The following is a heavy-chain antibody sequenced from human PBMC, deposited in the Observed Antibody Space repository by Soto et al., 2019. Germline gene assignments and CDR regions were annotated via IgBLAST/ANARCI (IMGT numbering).Heavy chain of an antibody. CDR3: ANGAGGYYDYSLGY. Sequence: QVQLVESGGGVVQTGRSLRLFCAASGFSFSTYGMHWVRQAPGKGLAWVAVISYDGSTKTYADSVKGRFTISRDNSKNTLYLQMNSLRADDTAVYYCANGAGGYYDYSLGYWGQGTLVTVSS. CDR2: ISYDGSTK. CDR1: GFSFSTYG. D-gene: IGHD3-3*01. J-gene: IGHJ4*02. V-gene: IGHV3-30*18.